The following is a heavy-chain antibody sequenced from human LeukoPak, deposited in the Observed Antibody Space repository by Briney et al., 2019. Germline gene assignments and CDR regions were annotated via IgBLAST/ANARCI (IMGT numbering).Heavy chain of an antibody. CDR2: IYSGGST. D-gene: IGHD3-22*01. Sequence: GGSLRLSCAASGFPVSSTYMSWVRPAPGKELEWVSVIYSGGSTYYADSVKGRFTISRDNSKNTLYLQMNSLRAEDTAVYYCARGFWGYYYDSSYDYWGQGTLVTVSS. CDR1: GFPVSSTY. J-gene: IGHJ4*02. CDR3: ARGFWGYYYDSSYDY. V-gene: IGHV3-66*01.